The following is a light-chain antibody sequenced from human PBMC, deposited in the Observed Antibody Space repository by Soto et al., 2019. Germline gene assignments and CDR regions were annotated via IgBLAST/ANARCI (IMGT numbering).Light chain of an antibody. V-gene: IGKV3-15*01. CDR3: QQYRNWSQT. Sequence: EIVMTQSPATLSVSPGERATLSCTASQSVGNNLAWYRQKSGQAPRLLIYGASIRATGIPARFSGSGSGTEFTLTIASLQSDDFAVYECQQYRNWSQTFSGGTKVEIK. CDR1: QSVGNN. CDR2: GAS. J-gene: IGKJ4*01.